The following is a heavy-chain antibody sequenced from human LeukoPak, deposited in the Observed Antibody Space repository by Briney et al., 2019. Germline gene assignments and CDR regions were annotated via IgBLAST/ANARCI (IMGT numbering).Heavy chain of an antibody. CDR1: GYRSTRYW. CDR3: ATLDGTRGGDY. V-gene: IGHV5-51*01. Sequence: GESLKISCKGSGYRSTRYWIGWVRQMPGKGLEWLGIIYPDDSDTRYSPSFEGQVSISADKSINTAYLQCGSLKASDTAIYYCATLDGTRGGDYWGQGTLVTVSS. CDR2: IYPDDSDT. J-gene: IGHJ4*02. D-gene: IGHD3-16*01.